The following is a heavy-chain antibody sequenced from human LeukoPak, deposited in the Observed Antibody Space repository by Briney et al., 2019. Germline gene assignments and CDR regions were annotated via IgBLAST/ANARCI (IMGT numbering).Heavy chain of an antibody. Sequence: GGSLRLSCAASGFTVSTSYLSWVRQAPGKGLEWVSAISGSGGSTYYADSVKGRFTISRDNAKNSLYLQMNSLRAEDTAVYYCARDQDPEDRYFDLWGRGTLVTVSS. D-gene: IGHD2-15*01. J-gene: IGHJ2*01. CDR1: GFTVSTSY. CDR3: ARDQDPEDRYFDL. V-gene: IGHV3-23*01. CDR2: ISGSGGST.